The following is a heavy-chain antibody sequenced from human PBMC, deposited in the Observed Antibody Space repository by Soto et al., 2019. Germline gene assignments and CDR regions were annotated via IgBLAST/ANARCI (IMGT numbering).Heavy chain of an antibody. Sequence: QVQLVQSGAEVKKPGSSVKVSCKASGGVFRNYAINWVRQAPGQGLEWMGGIIPVFGTADYPQKFQGRVTIIADESTTTAYMELTSLKTEDTAVYFCARDRWGSYSFDSWGQGTLVTVAS. CDR3: ARDRWGSYSFDS. D-gene: IGHD1-26*01. V-gene: IGHV1-69*01. CDR2: IIPVFGTA. J-gene: IGHJ5*01. CDR1: GGVFRNYA.